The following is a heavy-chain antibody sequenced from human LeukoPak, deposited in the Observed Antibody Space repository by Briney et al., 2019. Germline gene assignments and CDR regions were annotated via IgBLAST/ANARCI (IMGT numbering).Heavy chain of an antibody. Sequence: GGSLRLSCAASGFTFSSYSMNWVRQAPGKGLEWVSSISSSSSYIYYADSVKGRFTISRDNAKNSLYLQMNSLRAEDTAVYYCARGAAAGPNWIDPWGQGTLVTVSS. J-gene: IGHJ5*02. CDR2: ISSSSSYI. V-gene: IGHV3-21*01. CDR3: ARGAAAGPNWIDP. D-gene: IGHD6-13*01. CDR1: GFTFSSYS.